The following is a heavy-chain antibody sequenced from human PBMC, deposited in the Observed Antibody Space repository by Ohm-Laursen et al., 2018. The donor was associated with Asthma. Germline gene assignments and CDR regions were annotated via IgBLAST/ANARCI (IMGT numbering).Heavy chain of an antibody. Sequence: SLRLSCAASGFTFSDYYMSWIRQAPGKGLEWVSYISSSGSTIYYADSVKGRFTISRDNAKNSLYLQMNSLRAEDTAVYYCARDPYCGGDCYWFDPWGQGTLVTVSS. CDR1: GFTFSDYY. CDR3: ARDPYCGGDCYWFDP. J-gene: IGHJ5*02. D-gene: IGHD2-21*01. V-gene: IGHV3-11*04. CDR2: ISSSGSTI.